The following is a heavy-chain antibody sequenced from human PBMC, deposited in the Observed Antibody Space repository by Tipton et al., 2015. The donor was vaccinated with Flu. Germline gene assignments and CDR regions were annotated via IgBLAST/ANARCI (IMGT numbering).Heavy chain of an antibody. CDR3: VRKGFGDY. Sequence: GSLRLSCAASGFTFSTYWMNWVRQAPGKGLEWVANIKQDGSERYYVDSVKGRFTISRDNAKNSLFLQMNSLRAEDTAVYYCVRKGFGDYWGQGILVTVSS. V-gene: IGHV3-7*01. D-gene: IGHD3-10*01. J-gene: IGHJ4*02. CDR1: GFTFSTYW. CDR2: IKQDGSER.